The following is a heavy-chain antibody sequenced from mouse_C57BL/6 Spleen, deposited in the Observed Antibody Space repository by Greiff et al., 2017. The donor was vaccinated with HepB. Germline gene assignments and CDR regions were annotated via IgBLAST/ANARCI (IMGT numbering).Heavy chain of an antibody. CDR2: INPSTGGT. Sequence: EVQLQQSGPELVKPGASVKISCKASGYSFTGYYMNWVKQSPEKSLEWIGEINPSTGGTTYNQKFKAKATLTVDKSSSTAYMQLKSLTSEDSAVYYCARSYYYGSSYVGYAMDYWGQGTSVTVSS. D-gene: IGHD1-1*01. J-gene: IGHJ4*01. V-gene: IGHV1-42*01. CDR3: ARSYYYGSSYVGYAMDY. CDR1: GYSFTGYY.